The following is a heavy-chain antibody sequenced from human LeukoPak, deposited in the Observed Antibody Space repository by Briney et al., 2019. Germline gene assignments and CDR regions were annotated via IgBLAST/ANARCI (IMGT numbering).Heavy chain of an antibody. Sequence: GGSLRLSCAASGFTFSNHGMSWVRQAPGKGLEWLSGVSPPGGGTYYADSVKGRFTISRDDSKNTLSLQMNSLRAEDTAVYHCARDLAWGAFDYWGQGTLVTVSS. CDR2: VSPPGGGT. V-gene: IGHV3-23*01. CDR3: ARDLAWGAFDY. CDR1: GFTFSNHG. J-gene: IGHJ4*02. D-gene: IGHD7-27*01.